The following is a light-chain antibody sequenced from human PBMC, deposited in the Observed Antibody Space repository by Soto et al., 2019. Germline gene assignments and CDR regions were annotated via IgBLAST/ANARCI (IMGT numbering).Light chain of an antibody. J-gene: IGLJ3*02. CDR2: GNS. CDR1: SSNIGAGYE. Sequence: VLTQPPSVSGAPGQRVTISCTGSSSNIGAGYEIHWYQQLPGTAPKLLIYGNSNRPSGVPDRFSGSKSGTSASLAITGLQAEDEADYYCQSYDTSLSTSGVFGGGTKLTVL. CDR3: QSYDTSLSTSGV. V-gene: IGLV1-40*01.